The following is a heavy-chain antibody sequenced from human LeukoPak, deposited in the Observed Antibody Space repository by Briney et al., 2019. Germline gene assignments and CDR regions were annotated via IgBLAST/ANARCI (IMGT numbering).Heavy chain of an antibody. CDR2: ISGSGGST. J-gene: IGHJ3*02. Sequence: GGSLRLSCAASGFTFSSYAMSWVRQAPGKGLEWVSAISGSGGSTYYADSVKGRFTISRDNSKNTLYLQMNSLRAEDTAVYYCARDGTYYDFWSGHDAFDIWGQGTMVTVSS. CDR1: GFTFSSYA. D-gene: IGHD3-3*01. CDR3: ARDGTYYDFWSGHDAFDI. V-gene: IGHV3-23*01.